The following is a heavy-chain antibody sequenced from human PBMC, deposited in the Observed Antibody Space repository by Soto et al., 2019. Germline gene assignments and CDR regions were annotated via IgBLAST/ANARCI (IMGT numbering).Heavy chain of an antibody. CDR3: ARAYDFWNGYYSAQYYFDF. V-gene: IGHV4-30-4*01. CDR1: GGSINSDHYY. CDR2: ISYSGST. Sequence: SETLSLTCTVSGGSINSDHYYWSWLRQPPGKGLEWLGYISYSGSTYYNPSLKSRIVISVDTSKNQFSLKLISVTAADTAVYYCARAYDFWNGYYSAQYYFDFWGQGTLVTVSS. D-gene: IGHD3-3*01. J-gene: IGHJ4*02.